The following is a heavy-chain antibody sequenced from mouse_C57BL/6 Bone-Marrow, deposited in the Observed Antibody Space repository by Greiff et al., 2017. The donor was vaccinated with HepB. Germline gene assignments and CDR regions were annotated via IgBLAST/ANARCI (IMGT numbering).Heavy chain of an antibody. CDR3: ARQGLTGFDY. D-gene: IGHD4-1*01. CDR1: GFTFSDYG. J-gene: IGHJ2*01. CDR2: ISNLAYSI. V-gene: IGHV5-15*04. Sequence: EVMLVESGGGLVQPGGSLKLSCAASGFTFSDYGMAWVRQAPRKGPEWVAFISNLAYSIYYADTVTGRFTISRENAKNTLYLEMSSLRSEDTAMYYCARQGLTGFDYWGQGTTLTVSS.